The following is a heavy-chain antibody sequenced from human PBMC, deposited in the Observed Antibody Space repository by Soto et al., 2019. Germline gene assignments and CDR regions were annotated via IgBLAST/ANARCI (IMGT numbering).Heavy chain of an antibody. CDR3: AKSTPTWQQLVPMPDY. CDR1: GFTFSSYA. J-gene: IGHJ4*02. Sequence: EVQLLESGGGLVQPGGSLRLSCAASGFTFSSYAMSWVRQAPGKGLEWVSAIRGSGGSTYYADSVKGRFTISRDNSKNTLYLQMNSLRAEDTAVYYCAKSTPTWQQLVPMPDYWGQGTLVTVSS. D-gene: IGHD6-13*01. V-gene: IGHV3-23*01. CDR2: IRGSGGST.